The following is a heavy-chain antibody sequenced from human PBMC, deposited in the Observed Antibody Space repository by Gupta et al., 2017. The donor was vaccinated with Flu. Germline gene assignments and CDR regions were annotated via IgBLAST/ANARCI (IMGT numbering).Heavy chain of an antibody. V-gene: IGHV3-48*02. CDR2: ISGSSRTM. D-gene: IGHD2-21*02. Sequence: EVQLLESGGGLVQRGGSLRLSCAASGFTFSTYDMNWVRQAPGKGLEWISYISGSSRTMYYAASVRGRFTISRDNARNSLSLQMNGLRDEDTAVYYCARESLGGDPYFDNWGQGTLVSVSS. CDR3: ARESLGGDPYFDN. CDR1: GFTFSTYD. J-gene: IGHJ4*02.